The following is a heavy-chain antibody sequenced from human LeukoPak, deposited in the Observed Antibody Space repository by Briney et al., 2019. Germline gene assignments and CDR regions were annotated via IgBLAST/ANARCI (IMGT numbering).Heavy chain of an antibody. Sequence: GGSLRLSCAASGFTFSSYGMHWVRQAPGKGLEWVSPISSSSSYIYYADSVKGRFTISRDNAKNSLYLQMNSLRAEDTAVYYCVRFQLIVGVRGYYYYYMDVWGKGTTVTVSS. CDR2: ISSSSSYI. D-gene: IGHD1-26*01. CDR1: GFTFSSYG. V-gene: IGHV3-21*01. CDR3: VRFQLIVGVRGYYYYYMDV. J-gene: IGHJ6*03.